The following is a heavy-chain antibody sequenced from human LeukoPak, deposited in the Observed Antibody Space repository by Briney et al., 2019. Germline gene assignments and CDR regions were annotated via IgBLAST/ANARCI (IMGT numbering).Heavy chain of an antibody. CDR2: ISYDGSNK. Sequence: GGSLRLSCAASGFTFSSYAMHWVRQAPGKGLEWVAVISYDGSNKYYADSVKGRFTISRDNSKNTLYLQMNSLRAEDTAVYYCASPFTLTGISFDYWGQGTLVTVSS. J-gene: IGHJ4*02. V-gene: IGHV3-30-3*01. D-gene: IGHD7-27*01. CDR1: GFTFSSYA. CDR3: ASPFTLTGISFDY.